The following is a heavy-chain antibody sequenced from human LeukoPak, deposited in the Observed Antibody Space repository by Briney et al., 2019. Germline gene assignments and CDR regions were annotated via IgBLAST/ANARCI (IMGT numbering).Heavy chain of an antibody. D-gene: IGHD5-12*01. CDR1: GGSISSYY. CDR2: TYYSGST. V-gene: IGHV4-59*01. Sequence: PSETLSLTCTVSGGSISSYYWSWIRQPPGKGLEWIGYTYYSGSTNYNPSLKSRVTISVDTSKNQFSLKLSSVTAADTAVYYCAKSSEYSGYDSFADYWGQGTLVTVSS. CDR3: AKSSEYSGYDSFADY. J-gene: IGHJ4*02.